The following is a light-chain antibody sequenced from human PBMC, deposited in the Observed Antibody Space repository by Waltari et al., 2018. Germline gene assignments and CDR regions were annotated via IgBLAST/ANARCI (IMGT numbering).Light chain of an antibody. J-gene: IGKJ2*01. CDR1: QTVSGY. Sequence: DIQLTQSPSSLSASIGDRITITCRASQTVSGYLNWYQQRPGKPPKLLIFAVSTLQGGVPSRFSGSGAGADFTLTISSLQREDFATYYCQQSYSIPHTFGQGTTLEI. CDR3: QQSYSIPHT. V-gene: IGKV1-39*01. CDR2: AVS.